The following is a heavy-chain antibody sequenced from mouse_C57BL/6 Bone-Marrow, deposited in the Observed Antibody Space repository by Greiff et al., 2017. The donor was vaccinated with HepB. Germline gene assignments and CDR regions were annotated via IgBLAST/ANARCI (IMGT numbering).Heavy chain of an antibody. CDR1: GFTFSDYG. CDR3: ARGVHAY. J-gene: IGHJ3*01. CDR2: ISSGSSTI. V-gene: IGHV5-17*01. Sequence: DVMLVESGGGLVKPGGSLKLSCAASGFTFSDYGMHWVRQAPEKGLEWVAYISSGSSTIYYADTVKGRFTISRDNAKNTLFLQMTSLRSEDTAMYYCARGVHAYWGQGTLVTVSA.